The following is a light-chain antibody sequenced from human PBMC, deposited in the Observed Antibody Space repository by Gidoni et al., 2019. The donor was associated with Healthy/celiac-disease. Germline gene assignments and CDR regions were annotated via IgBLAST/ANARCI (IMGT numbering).Light chain of an antibody. Sequence: EIVLTQSPGTLSLSPGERATLSCRTSQSVSSNYLAWYQQKPGQTPRLLIYGASSRATGIPDRFSGSVSGTDFTLTISRLEPEDFAVYYCQHYGTSPLTFXGXTKVENK. V-gene: IGKV3-20*01. CDR1: QSVSSNY. CDR2: GAS. J-gene: IGKJ4*01. CDR3: QHYGTSPLT.